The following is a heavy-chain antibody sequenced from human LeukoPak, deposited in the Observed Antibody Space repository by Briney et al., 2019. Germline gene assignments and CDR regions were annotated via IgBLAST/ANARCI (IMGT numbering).Heavy chain of an antibody. V-gene: IGHV1-2*02. Sequence: GASGKVSGKASGYTFTCYDMQWVRQAPGQGLEWRGGINPNSGGTNYAKKFQGSVTMTRDTSISTAYMELSRLRSDDTAVYYCARGPGDYVWGSYRPFDYWGQGTLVTVSS. CDR1: GYTFTCYD. CDR2: INPNSGGT. J-gene: IGHJ4*02. CDR3: ARGPGDYVWGSYRPFDY. D-gene: IGHD3-16*02.